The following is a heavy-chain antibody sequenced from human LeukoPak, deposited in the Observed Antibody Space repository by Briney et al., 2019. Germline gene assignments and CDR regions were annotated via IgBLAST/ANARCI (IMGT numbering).Heavy chain of an antibody. D-gene: IGHD3-10*02. CDR2: ISYDGSQY. J-gene: IGHJ4*02. Sequence: PGKSLRLSCAASGFTFSSYAFHWVRQAPGKGLEWVAVISYDGSQYYYGDSVKGRFTISRDNSRNTLDLQLNSLTADDTAVYYCAGDAYLRGVPDGFFDYWGQGALVTVSS. CDR1: GFTFSSYA. V-gene: IGHV3-30*04. CDR3: AGDAYLRGVPDGFFDY.